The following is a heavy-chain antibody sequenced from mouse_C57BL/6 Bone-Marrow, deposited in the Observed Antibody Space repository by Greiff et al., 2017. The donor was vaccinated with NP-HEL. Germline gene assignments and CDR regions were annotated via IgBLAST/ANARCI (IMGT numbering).Heavy chain of an antibody. CDR1: GFSLTSYG. CDR3: ASGYYGSSPFAY. V-gene: IGHV2-6*01. J-gene: IGHJ3*01. CDR2: IWGVGST. Sequence: VKLVESGPGLVAPSQSLSITCTVSGFSLTSYGVDWVRQSPGKGLEWLGVIWGVGSTNSNSALKSRLSISKDNSKSQVFLKMNSLQTDDTAMYYCASGYYGSSPFAYWGQGTLVTVSA. D-gene: IGHD1-1*01.